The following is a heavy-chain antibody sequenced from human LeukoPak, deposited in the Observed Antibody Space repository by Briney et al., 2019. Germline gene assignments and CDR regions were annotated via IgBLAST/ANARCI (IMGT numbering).Heavy chain of an antibody. V-gene: IGHV1-69*06. J-gene: IGHJ4*02. CDR3: ANGTTDIVVVPATLRNYYFDY. D-gene: IGHD2-2*01. Sequence: ASVKVSCKASGGTFSSYAISWVRQAPGQGLEWMGGIIPIFGTANYAQKFQGRVTITADKSTSTAYMELSSLRSEDTAVYYCANGTTDIVVVPATLRNYYFDYWGQGTLVTVSS. CDR2: IIPIFGTA. CDR1: GGTFSSYA.